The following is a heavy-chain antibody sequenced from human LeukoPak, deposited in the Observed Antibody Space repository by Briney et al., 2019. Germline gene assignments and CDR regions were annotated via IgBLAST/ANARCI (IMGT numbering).Heavy chain of an antibody. J-gene: IGHJ3*02. CDR1: GYTFTSYY. CDR2: INPSGGSR. D-gene: IGHD1-26*01. CDR3: ARGSIVGAKTLGFGAFDI. Sequence: ASVKVSCKASGYTFTSYYMHWVRQAPGQGLEWMGIINPSGGSRSYAQKFQGRVTMTRYTSTSTVYMELSSLRSEDTAVYYCARGSIVGAKTLGFGAFDIWGQGTMVTVSS. V-gene: IGHV1-46*01.